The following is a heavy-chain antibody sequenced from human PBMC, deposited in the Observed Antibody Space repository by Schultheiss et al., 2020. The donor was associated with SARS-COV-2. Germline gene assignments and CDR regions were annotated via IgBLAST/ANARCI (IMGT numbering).Heavy chain of an antibody. CDR2: ISGSGGST. D-gene: IGHD6-13*01. CDR1: GFTFSSYV. V-gene: IGHV3-23*01. J-gene: IGHJ4*02. Sequence: GGSLRLSCAASGFTFSSYVMSGVRQAPGKGLEWVSAISGSGGSTYYADSVKGRFTISRDNSKNTLYLQMNSLRAEDTAVYYCAKDPIWGSSSFDYWGQGTLVTVSS. CDR3: AKDPIWGSSSFDY.